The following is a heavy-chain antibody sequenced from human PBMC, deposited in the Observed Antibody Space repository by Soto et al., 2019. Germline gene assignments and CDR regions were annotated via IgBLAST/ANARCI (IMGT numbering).Heavy chain of an antibody. CDR3: ARLGRYQMGIFDY. D-gene: IGHD2-2*01. V-gene: IGHV4-59*08. J-gene: IGHJ4*02. Sequence: AEPLSLTCSVLDGSITRYGSSWSEQPPGKGLEYIGYIYHSGSTNYNPSLKSRVTISVDTSKHQFSLKLSSVTAADTALYYCARLGRYQMGIFDYWGQGTLVTV. CDR1: DGSITRYG. CDR2: IYHSGST.